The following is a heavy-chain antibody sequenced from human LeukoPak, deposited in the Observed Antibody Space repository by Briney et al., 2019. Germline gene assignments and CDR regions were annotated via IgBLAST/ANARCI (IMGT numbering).Heavy chain of an antibody. D-gene: IGHD1-26*01. Sequence: GGSLRLSCAASGFTFSSQWMSWVRQAPGKGLEWVGRIKSKTDGGTTDYAAPVKGRFTISRDDSKNTLYLQMNSLKTEDTAVYYCTTEWELLQYFDYWGQGTLVTVSS. CDR2: IKSKTDGGTT. J-gene: IGHJ4*02. CDR3: TTEWELLQYFDY. V-gene: IGHV3-15*01. CDR1: GFTFSSQW.